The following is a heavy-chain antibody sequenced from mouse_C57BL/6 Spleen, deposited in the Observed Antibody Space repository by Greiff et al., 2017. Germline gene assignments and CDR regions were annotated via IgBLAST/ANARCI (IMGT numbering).Heavy chain of an antibody. V-gene: IGHV1-84*01. CDR3: AIDYGSSYRYFDV. Sequence: HVKQSGPELVTPGASVKISCKASGYTFTDYYINWVKQRPGQGLEWIGWIYPGSGNTKYNEKFKGKATLTVDTSSSTAYMQLSSLTSEDSAVYFCAIDYGSSYRYFDVWGTGTTGTASS. CDR2: IYPGSGNT. CDR1: GYTFTDYY. J-gene: IGHJ1*03. D-gene: IGHD1-1*01.